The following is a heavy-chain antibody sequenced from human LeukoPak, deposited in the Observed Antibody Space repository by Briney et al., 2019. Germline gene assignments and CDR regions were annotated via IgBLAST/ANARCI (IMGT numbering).Heavy chain of an antibody. Sequence: TGGSLRLSCAASGFTVSSNYMSWVRQAPGKGLEWVSVIYSGGSTYYADSVKGRFTISRHNSKNTLYLQMNSLRAEDTAVYYCARDRWDIVVVPAGLVDYWGQGTLVTVSS. CDR3: ARDRWDIVVVPAGLVDY. J-gene: IGHJ4*02. V-gene: IGHV3-53*04. CDR1: GFTVSSNY. D-gene: IGHD2-2*01. CDR2: IYSGGST.